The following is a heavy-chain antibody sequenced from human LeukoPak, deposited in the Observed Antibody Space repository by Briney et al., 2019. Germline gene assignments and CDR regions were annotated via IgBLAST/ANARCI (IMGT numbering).Heavy chain of an antibody. Sequence: PSQTLSLTCTVSGGSISSGDYYWSWIRQPPGKGLEWIGYIYYSGSTYYNPSLKSRVTISVDTSKNQFSLKLSSVTAADTAVYYCARVIAAAGSLDYYYMDVRGKGTTVTVSS. V-gene: IGHV4-30-4*08. CDR2: IYYSGST. CDR3: ARVIAAAGSLDYYYMDV. D-gene: IGHD6-13*01. CDR1: GGSISSGDYY. J-gene: IGHJ6*03.